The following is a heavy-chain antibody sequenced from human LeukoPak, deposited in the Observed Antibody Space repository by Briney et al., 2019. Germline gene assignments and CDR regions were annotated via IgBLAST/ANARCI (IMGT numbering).Heavy chain of an antibody. Sequence: ASVKVSCKASGYTFSSNGISGVRQAPGQGLEGMGWISGYNGDTRYAQKVQGRVTMTTDTSTRTAYMELRSLRSDDTAVYYCARDGVALSLGASYFDFWGQGPLVTVSS. V-gene: IGHV1-18*01. CDR2: ISGYNGDT. D-gene: IGHD3-16*01. CDR3: ARDGVALSLGASYFDF. CDR1: GYTFSSNG. J-gene: IGHJ4*02.